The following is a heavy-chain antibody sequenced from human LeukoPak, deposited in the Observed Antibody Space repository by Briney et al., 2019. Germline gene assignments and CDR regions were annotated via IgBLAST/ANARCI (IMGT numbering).Heavy chain of an antibody. CDR2: IYYSGST. J-gene: IGHJ4*02. Sequence: PSETLSLTCTVSGGSISSGDYYWRWIRQPPGKGLEWLGYIYYSGSTYYNPSLKSRVTISVDTSKNQFSLKLSSVTAADTAVYYCARERGRYGSGSYSVDYRGQGTLVTVSS. V-gene: IGHV4-30-4*08. D-gene: IGHD3-10*01. CDR3: ARERGRYGSGSYSVDY. CDR1: GGSISSGDYY.